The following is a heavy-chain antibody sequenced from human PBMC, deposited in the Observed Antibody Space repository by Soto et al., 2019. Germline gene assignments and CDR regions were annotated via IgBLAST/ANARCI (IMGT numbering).Heavy chain of an antibody. CDR2: IWYDGSNK. D-gene: IGHD3-22*01. CDR1: GFTFSSYG. Sequence: PGGSLRLSCAASGFTFSSYGMHWVRQAPGKGLEWVAVIWYDGSNKYYTDSVKGRFTISRDNSENTLYLQMNSLRAEDTAVYYCARVQSAYYYDSSGHDAFDIWGQGTMVTVSS. J-gene: IGHJ3*02. V-gene: IGHV3-33*01. CDR3: ARVQSAYYYDSSGHDAFDI.